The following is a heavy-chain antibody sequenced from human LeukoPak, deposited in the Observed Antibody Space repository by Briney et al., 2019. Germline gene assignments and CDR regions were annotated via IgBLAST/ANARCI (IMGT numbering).Heavy chain of an antibody. CDR2: ISSSSSYI. V-gene: IGHV3-21*01. Sequence: GGSLRLSCAASGFTFSSYSMNWVRQAPGKGLEWVSSISSSSSYIYYAASVKGRFTISRDNAKKSVYLQVNSLRAEDTAVYYCARAYSERYGLGYYYMDVWGKGTTVTISS. CDR1: GFTFSSYS. J-gene: IGHJ6*03. D-gene: IGHD1-26*01. CDR3: ARAYSERYGLGYYYMDV.